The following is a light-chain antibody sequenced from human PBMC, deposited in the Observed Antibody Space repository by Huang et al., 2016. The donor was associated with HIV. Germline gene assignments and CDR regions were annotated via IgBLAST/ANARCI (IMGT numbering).Light chain of an antibody. CDR2: AAS. Sequence: DIQMTQSPSSVSASVGDRISLTCRASQDINRWLAWYQQKPGKAPKLLIYAASTLPGGVPSRFSGRVSWTGFTLTSNNLQPDDFATYFCQQAVSFPLTFGGGTKVEIK. V-gene: IGKV1-12*01. J-gene: IGKJ4*01. CDR1: QDINRW. CDR3: QQAVSFPLT.